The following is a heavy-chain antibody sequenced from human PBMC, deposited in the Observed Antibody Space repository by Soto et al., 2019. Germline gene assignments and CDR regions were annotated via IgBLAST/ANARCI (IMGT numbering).Heavy chain of an antibody. CDR3: ARVLSGDKVATKNNWFDP. J-gene: IGHJ5*02. D-gene: IGHD5-12*01. V-gene: IGHV4-30-4*01. CDR2: IYYSGST. Sequence: SETLSLTCTVSGGSISSGDYYWSWIRQPPGKGLEWIGYIYYSGSTYYNPSLKSRVTISVDTSKNQFSLKLSSVTAADTAVYYCARVLSGDKVATKNNWFDPWGQGTLVTVSS. CDR1: GGSISSGDYY.